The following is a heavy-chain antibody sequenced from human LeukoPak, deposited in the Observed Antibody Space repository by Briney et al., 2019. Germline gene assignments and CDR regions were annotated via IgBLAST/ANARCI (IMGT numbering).Heavy chain of an antibody. Sequence: GGSLRLSCAASGFTFSSYTMHWVRQAPGKGLEWVSVLSYDGITKYYADSVKGRFTISRDNSKNTLYLQMNSLRAEDTAVYYCAKPRGSIEHWGQGTLVTVSS. CDR1: GFTFSSYT. J-gene: IGHJ1*01. CDR3: AKPRGSIEH. D-gene: IGHD5-12*01. CDR2: LSYDGITK. V-gene: IGHV3-30*04.